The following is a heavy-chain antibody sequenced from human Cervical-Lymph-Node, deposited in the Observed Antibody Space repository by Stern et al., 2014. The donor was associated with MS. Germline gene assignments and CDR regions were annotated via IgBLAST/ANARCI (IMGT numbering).Heavy chain of an antibody. CDR2: IDPSGGST. CDR3: AREHTAMGFGY. V-gene: IGHV1-46*01. CDR1: GYTFTSYY. Sequence: MQLVESGAEVKKPGASVKVSCKASGYTFTSYYVHWVRQAPGEGLEWTGIIDPSGGSTSYAQKFQGRVTLTRDTSTSTVYMELNSLRSDDTAMYYCAREHTAMGFGYWGQGTLVTVSS. D-gene: IGHD5-18*01. J-gene: IGHJ4*02.